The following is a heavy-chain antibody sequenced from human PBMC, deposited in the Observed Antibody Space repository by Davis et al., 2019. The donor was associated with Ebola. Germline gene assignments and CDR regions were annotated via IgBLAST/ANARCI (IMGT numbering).Heavy chain of an antibody. J-gene: IGHJ4*02. CDR1: GGSISSYY. V-gene: IGHV4-4*07. CDR2: IYTSGST. CDR3: ARQDSGWYDY. Sequence: PSETLSLTCTVSGGSISSYYWSWIRQPAGKGLEWIGRIYTSGSTNYNPSLRSRVTISLDTSKNQFSLKLTSVTAADTAVFYCARQDSGWYDYWGQGTLVTVSS. D-gene: IGHD6-19*01.